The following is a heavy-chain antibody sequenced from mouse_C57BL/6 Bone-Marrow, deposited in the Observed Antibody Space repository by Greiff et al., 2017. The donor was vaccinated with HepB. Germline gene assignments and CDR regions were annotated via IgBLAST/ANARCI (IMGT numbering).Heavy chain of an antibody. Sequence: QVQLQQSGAELARPGASVKLSCKASGYTFTSYGISWVKQRTGQGLEWIGEIYPRSGNTYYNEKFKGKATLTADKSSSTAYMELRSLTSEDSAVYFCARGNSNHYYYAMGYWGQGNSVTVSS. CDR3: ARGNSNHYYYAMGY. CDR2: IYPRSGNT. V-gene: IGHV1-81*01. D-gene: IGHD2-5*01. J-gene: IGHJ4*01. CDR1: GYTFTSYG.